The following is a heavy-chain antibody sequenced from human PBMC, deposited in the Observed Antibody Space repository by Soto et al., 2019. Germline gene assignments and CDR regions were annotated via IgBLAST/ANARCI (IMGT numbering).Heavy chain of an antibody. CDR2: ISGSGGST. CDR3: AKGRDGYNRFDY. D-gene: IGHD5-12*01. Sequence: GGSLRLSCAASGFTFSSYAMSWVRQAPGKGLEWVSAISGSGGSTYYADSVKGRFTISRDNSKNTLYLQMNSLRTEDTAVYYCAKGRDGYNRFDYWGQGTLVTVSS. J-gene: IGHJ4*02. V-gene: IGHV3-23*01. CDR1: GFTFSSYA.